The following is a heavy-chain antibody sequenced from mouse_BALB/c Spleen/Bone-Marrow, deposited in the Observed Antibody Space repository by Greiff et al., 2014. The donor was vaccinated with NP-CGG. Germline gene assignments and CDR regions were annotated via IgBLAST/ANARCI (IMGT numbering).Heavy chain of an antibody. CDR2: ILPGSGTT. CDR3: ARGGYDTSIFAY. CDR1: GYTFSSYW. Sequence: VQLQQSGAELMKPGASVKISCKATGYTFSSYWIEWVNQGPGHGLEWIGEILPGSGTTHYNEKFKDKATFTADTSSNTAYMQLSSLTSEDSAVYYCARGGYDTSIFAYWGQGTLVTVSA. D-gene: IGHD2-3*01. V-gene: IGHV1-9*01. J-gene: IGHJ3*01.